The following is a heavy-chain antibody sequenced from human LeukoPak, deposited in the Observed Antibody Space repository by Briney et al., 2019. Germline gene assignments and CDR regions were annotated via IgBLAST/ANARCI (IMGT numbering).Heavy chain of an antibody. CDR2: INSDGDIT. J-gene: IGHJ4*02. Sequence: GGSLRLFCTASGFTFNSYWTHWVRHAPGKGLVWVSRINSDGDITSYAGSVRGRFTISRDNAKDTLYLQMNSLRAEDTAVYYCARVRIYGTNGAFDYWGQGTLVTVSS. D-gene: IGHD4-17*01. V-gene: IGHV3-74*01. CDR3: ARVRIYGTNGAFDY. CDR1: GFTFNSYW.